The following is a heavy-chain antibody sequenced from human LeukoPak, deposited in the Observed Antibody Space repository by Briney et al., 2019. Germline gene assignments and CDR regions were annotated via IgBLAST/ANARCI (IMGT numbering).Heavy chain of an antibody. CDR3: ARHRGLSGYEGIDY. V-gene: IGHV5-51*01. J-gene: IGHJ4*02. CDR1: GSPFTSYW. Sequence: GGPLQISCKGSGSPFTSYWIGGVRQLPGKGLEWMGIIYPGDSDTRYSPSFQGQGTIPAAKSISTAYLQWSSLKASDTAMYYCARHRGLSGYEGIDYWGQGTLVTVSS. D-gene: IGHD5-12*01. CDR2: IYPGDSDT.